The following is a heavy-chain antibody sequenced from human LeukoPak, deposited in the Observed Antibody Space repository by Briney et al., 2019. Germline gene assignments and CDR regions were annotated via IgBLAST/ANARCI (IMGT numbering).Heavy chain of an antibody. CDR3: AKSDCSDAGCYLLDY. D-gene: IGHD2-15*01. CDR1: GFTSSNYA. J-gene: IGHJ4*02. V-gene: IGHV3-23*01. CDR2: ISGSGDGT. Sequence: GGSLRLSCAASGFTSSNYAMSWVRQAPGRGLEWVSPISGSGDGTYYADSVKGRFTISRDNSKNTLYLQMNSLTAEDTAVYFCAKSDCSDAGCYLLDYWGQGTLVTVSS.